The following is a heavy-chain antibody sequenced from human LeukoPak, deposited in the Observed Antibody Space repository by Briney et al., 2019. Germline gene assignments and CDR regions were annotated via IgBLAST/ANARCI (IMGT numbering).Heavy chain of an antibody. J-gene: IGHJ4*02. Sequence: SETLSLTCTVSGGSISSYYWSWIRQPPGKGLEWIGYIYYSGSTNYNPSLKSRVTISVDTSKNQFSLKLSSVTAADTAVYYCARHHSSGWYGRGAYYFDYRGQGTLVTVSS. CDR1: GGSISSYY. CDR2: IYYSGST. V-gene: IGHV4-59*08. CDR3: ARHHSSGWYGRGAYYFDY. D-gene: IGHD6-19*01.